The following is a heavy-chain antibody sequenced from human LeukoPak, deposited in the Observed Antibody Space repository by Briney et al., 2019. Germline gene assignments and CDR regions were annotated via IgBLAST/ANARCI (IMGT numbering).Heavy chain of an antibody. CDR3: ARHLPGIAAADPSGYFDY. J-gene: IGHJ4*02. CDR2: VYTIGTT. Sequence: SETLSLTCTVSGGSISSDNYFWNWVRQPAGKGLEWIGRVYTIGTTNYNPSLKSRVTISADTSKNEFSLRLTSVTAADTAVYYCARHLPGIAAADPSGYFDYWGQGTLVTVSS. CDR1: GGSISSDNYF. D-gene: IGHD6-13*01. V-gene: IGHV4-61*02.